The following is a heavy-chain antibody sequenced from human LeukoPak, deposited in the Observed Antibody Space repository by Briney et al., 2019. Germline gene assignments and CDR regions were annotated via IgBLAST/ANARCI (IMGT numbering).Heavy chain of an antibody. V-gene: IGHV3-49*04. J-gene: IGHJ4*02. CDR3: TTLYYYDSSGYYSHFDY. CDR2: MRSKIYGGTP. CDR1: GFTFGDYA. Sequence: GCLRLSCTASGFTFGDYAMTWVRQAPGKGLEWVGFMRSKIYGGTPEYAASVKGRFTISRDDSKGVAYLQMNSLKPEDTAVYYCTTLYYYDSSGYYSHFDYWGQGTLVTVSS. D-gene: IGHD3-22*01.